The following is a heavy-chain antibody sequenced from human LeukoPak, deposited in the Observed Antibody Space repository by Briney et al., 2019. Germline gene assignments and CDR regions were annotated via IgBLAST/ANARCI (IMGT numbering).Heavy chain of an antibody. J-gene: IGHJ4*02. CDR2: ISAYNGNT. V-gene: IGHV1-18*01. CDR1: GYTFTSYG. D-gene: IGHD3-10*01. CDR3: ARVTMVRGVGDY. Sequence: GASVKVSCRASGYTFTSYGISWVRQAPGQGLEWMGWISAYNGNTNYAQELQGRVTMTTDTSTSTAYMELRSLRSDDTAVYYCARVTMVRGVGDYWGQGTLVTVSS.